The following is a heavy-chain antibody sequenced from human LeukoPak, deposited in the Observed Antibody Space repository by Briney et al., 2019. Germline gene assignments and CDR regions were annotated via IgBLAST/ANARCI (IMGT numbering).Heavy chain of an antibody. V-gene: IGHV3-30*04. D-gene: IGHD3-10*01. J-gene: IGHJ4*02. CDR3: ARGSLYGSGSHDY. Sequence: GGSLRLSCAASGFTSSSYAMHWVRQAPGKGLEWVAVISYDGSNKYYADSVKGRFTISRDNSKNTLYLQMNSLRAEDTAVYYCARGSLYGSGSHDYWGQGTLVTVSS. CDR2: ISYDGSNK. CDR1: GFTSSSYA.